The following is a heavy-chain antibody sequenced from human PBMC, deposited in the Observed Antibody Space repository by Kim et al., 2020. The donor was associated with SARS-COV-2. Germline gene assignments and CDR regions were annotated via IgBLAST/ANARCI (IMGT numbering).Heavy chain of an antibody. D-gene: IGHD6-19*01. V-gene: IGHV3-7*03. Sequence: GGSLRLSCAASGVTLGRYWMTWVRQAPGKGLEWVANINQDGGVKYYMDSVKGRFIISRDNAKNSLSLQMYSLRAEDTAVYYCALDGLTVDSAFDVWGQGTMVTVSS. CDR2: INQDGGVK. CDR3: ALDGLTVDSAFDV. J-gene: IGHJ3*01. CDR1: GVTLGRYW.